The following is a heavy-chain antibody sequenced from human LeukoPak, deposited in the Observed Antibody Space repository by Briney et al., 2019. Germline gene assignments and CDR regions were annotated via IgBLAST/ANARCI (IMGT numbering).Heavy chain of an antibody. D-gene: IGHD4-11*01. CDR3: ARGQGTVTTH. J-gene: IGHJ4*02. V-gene: IGHV4-34*01. Sequence: PSETLSLTCAVYGGSFSVYYWSWIRQPPGKGLEWIGEINHSGSTNYNPSLKSRVTISVDTSKNQFSLKLSSVTAADTAVYYCARGQGTVTTHWGQGTLVTVSS. CDR2: INHSGST. CDR1: GGSFSVYY.